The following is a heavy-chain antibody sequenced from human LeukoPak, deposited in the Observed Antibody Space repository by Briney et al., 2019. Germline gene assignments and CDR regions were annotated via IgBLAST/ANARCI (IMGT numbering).Heavy chain of an antibody. CDR2: FDPEDGET. CDR3: AVDCSSTSCSLKYNWFDP. V-gene: IGHV1-24*01. D-gene: IGHD2-2*01. Sequence: ASVKVSCKVSGYTLTELSMHWVRQAPGKGLEWMGGFDPEDGETIYAQKFQGRVTMTEDTSTDTAYMELSSLRSEDTAVYYCAVDCSSTSCSLKYNWFDPWGQGTLVTVSS. CDR1: GYTLTELS. J-gene: IGHJ5*02.